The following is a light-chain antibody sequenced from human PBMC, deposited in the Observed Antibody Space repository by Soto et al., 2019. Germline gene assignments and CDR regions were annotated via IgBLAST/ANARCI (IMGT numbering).Light chain of an antibody. J-gene: IGLJ2*01. CDR1: SSDVGSYNL. CDR3: CSYAGSSPVV. V-gene: IGLV2-23*01. Sequence: QSALTQPASVSGSPGQSITISCTGTSSDVGSYNLVSWYQQHPGKAPKLMIYEGSKRPSGVSNRFSGSKSGNTASLTISGLQDEDEADYYCCSYAGSSPVVFGGGTKQTVL. CDR2: EGS.